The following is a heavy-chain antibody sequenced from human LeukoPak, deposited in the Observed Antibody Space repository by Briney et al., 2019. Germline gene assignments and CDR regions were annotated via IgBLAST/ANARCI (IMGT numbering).Heavy chain of an antibody. D-gene: IGHD2-2*01. J-gene: IGHJ6*03. CDR3: ATRAVRYYYMDV. V-gene: IGHV3-21*01. CDR1: GFTFSSYS. Sequence: GGSLRLSCAASGFTFSSYSMNWVRQAPGKGLEWVSPISSSSSYIYYADSVKGRFTISRDNAKNSLYLQMNSLRAEDTAVYYCATRAVRYYYMDVWGKGTTVTVSS. CDR2: ISSSSSYI.